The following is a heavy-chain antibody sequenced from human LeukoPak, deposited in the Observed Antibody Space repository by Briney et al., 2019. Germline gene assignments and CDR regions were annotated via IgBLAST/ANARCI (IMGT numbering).Heavy chain of an antibody. J-gene: IGHJ4*02. D-gene: IGHD6-13*01. CDR3: ARDKGIAAAGNSSGYYFDY. CDR1: GYTFTGYY. Sequence: ASVKVSCKASGYTFTGYYMHWVRQAPGQGLEWMGWINPNSGGTNYAQKFQGWVTMTRDTSISTAYMELSRLRSDDTAVYYCARDKGIAAAGNSSGYYFDYWGQGTLVTVSS. V-gene: IGHV1-2*04. CDR2: INPNSGGT.